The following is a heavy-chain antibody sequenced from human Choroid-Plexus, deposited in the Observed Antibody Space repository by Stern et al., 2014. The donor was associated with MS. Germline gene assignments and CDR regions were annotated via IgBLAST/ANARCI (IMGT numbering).Heavy chain of an antibody. D-gene: IGHD2/OR15-2a*01. J-gene: IGHJ5*02. V-gene: IGHV3-30*18. CDR3: AKDRHYLTYFFDH. CDR2: VSYDGSNK. CDR1: GFTFGSCA. Sequence: DQLVESGGGVVQPGRPLRLSCVASGFTFGSCAMHWVRQAPGKGLEWVAGVSYDGSNKYYADSVKGRFTISGDNSQNTLYMQMSSLRPEDTAVYYCAKDRHYLTYFFDHWGQGSLVTVSS.